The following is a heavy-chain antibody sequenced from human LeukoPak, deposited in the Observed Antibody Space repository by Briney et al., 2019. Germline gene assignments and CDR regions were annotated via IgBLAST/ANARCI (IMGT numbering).Heavy chain of an antibody. V-gene: IGHV1-8*01. CDR1: GYTFTSYD. CDR2: MNPNSGNT. J-gene: IGHJ6*03. CDR3: ARVTMVRGVITRYYYYYYMDV. Sequence: ASVKVSCKASGYTFTSYDINWVRQAPGQGLEWMGWMNPNSGNTGYAQKFQGRVTMTRNTSISTTYMELSSLRSEDTAVYYCARVTMVRGVITRYYYYYYMDVWGKGTTVTVSS. D-gene: IGHD3-10*01.